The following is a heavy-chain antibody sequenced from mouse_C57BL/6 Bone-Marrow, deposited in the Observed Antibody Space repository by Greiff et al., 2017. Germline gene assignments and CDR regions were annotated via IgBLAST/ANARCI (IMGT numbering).Heavy chain of an antibody. V-gene: IGHV1-69*01. D-gene: IGHD3-2*02. CDR2: IDPSDSYT. CDR1: GYTFTSYW. CDR3: ARGLRLPYAMDY. Sequence: VQLQQSGAELVMPGASVKLSCKASGYTFTSYWMHWVKQRPGQGLEWNGEIDPSDSYTNYNQKFKGKSTLTVDKSSSTAYMQLSSLTSEDSAVYYCARGLRLPYAMDYWGQGTSVTVSS. J-gene: IGHJ4*01.